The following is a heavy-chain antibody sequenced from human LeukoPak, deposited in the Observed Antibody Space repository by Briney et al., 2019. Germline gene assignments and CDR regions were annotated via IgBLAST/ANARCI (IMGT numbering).Heavy chain of an antibody. Sequence: GRSLRLSCAASGFTFSTYWMNWVRQAPGKGLEWVANIKQDGSETYYVDSVKGRFTISRDNAKNTLYLQMNSLRADDTAVYYCARQIGYCISTSCPDAFDIWGQGTMVTVSS. CDR3: ARQIGYCISTSCPDAFDI. J-gene: IGHJ3*02. V-gene: IGHV3-7*04. CDR2: IKQDGSET. D-gene: IGHD2-2*01. CDR1: GFTFSTYW.